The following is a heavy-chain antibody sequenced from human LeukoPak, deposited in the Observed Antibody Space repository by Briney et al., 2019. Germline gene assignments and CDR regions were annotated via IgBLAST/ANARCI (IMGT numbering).Heavy chain of an antibody. D-gene: IGHD2-2*01. Sequence: SVKVSCKASGGTFSSYAISWVRQAPGQGLEWMGGIIPIFGTANYAQKFQGRVTITADESTSTAYMELSSLRSEDTAVYYCARLRTYNMPHFDYWGQGTLVTVSS. CDR1: GGTFSSYA. CDR3: ARLRTYNMPHFDY. J-gene: IGHJ4*02. V-gene: IGHV1-69*13. CDR2: IIPIFGTA.